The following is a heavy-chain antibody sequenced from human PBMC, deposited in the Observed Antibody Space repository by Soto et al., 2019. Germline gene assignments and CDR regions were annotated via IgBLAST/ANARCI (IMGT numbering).Heavy chain of an antibody. CDR1: GYTFTSYG. CDR2: ISAYNGNT. J-gene: IGHJ3*02. CDR3: ARDRGYSYGYSHDVFDI. D-gene: IGHD5-18*01. V-gene: IGHV1-18*01. Sequence: ASVKVSCKASGYTFTSYGISWVRQAPGQGLEWMGWISAYNGNTNYAQKLQGRVTITTDTSKSTAYMELRSLRSDDTAFFYCARDRGYSYGYSHDVFDIGGQGTMVTVSS.